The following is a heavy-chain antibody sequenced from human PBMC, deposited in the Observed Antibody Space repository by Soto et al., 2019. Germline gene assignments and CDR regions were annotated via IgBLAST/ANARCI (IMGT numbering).Heavy chain of an antibody. J-gene: IGHJ5*02. CDR3: ARGQGRLRFLEWPPAALTSPPKKTTRRNWFDP. Sequence: SETLSLTCAVYGGSFSGYYWSWIRQPPGKGLEWIGEINHSGSTNYNPSLKSRVTISVDTSQNEFALKLGSVTAADTAVYYCARGQGRLRFLEWPPAALTSPPKKTTRRNWFDPWGQGTLVTVSS. CDR2: INHSGST. D-gene: IGHD3-3*01. CDR1: GGSFSGYY. V-gene: IGHV4-34*01.